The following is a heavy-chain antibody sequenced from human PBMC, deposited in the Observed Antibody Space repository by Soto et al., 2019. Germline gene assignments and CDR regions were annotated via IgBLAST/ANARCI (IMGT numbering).Heavy chain of an antibody. J-gene: IGHJ6*02. CDR1: GFTFSSYA. CDR3: AKDYCSSTSCYIYYYYGMEV. D-gene: IGHD2-2*02. V-gene: IGHV3-23*01. CDR2: ISGSGGST. Sequence: QPGGSLRLSCSASGFTFSSYAMSWVRQAPGKGLEWVSAISGSGGSTYYADSVKGRFTISRDNSKNTLYLQMNSLRAEDTAVYYCAKDYCSSTSCYIYYYYGMEVWGQGTTVTVSS.